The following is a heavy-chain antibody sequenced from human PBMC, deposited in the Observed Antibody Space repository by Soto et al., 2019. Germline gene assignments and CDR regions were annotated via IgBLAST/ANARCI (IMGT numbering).Heavy chain of an antibody. CDR1: GGSLSGATYS. J-gene: IGHJ4*02. CDR2: IFPSGTT. Sequence: PLSLTCGVSGGSLSGATYSWNWIRQPPGKGLEWIGYIFPSGTTYYNPSLKRRVTISIDVSKNQFSLSLRSLTAADTAVYYCARSREFDYWSQGTLVTVSS. V-gene: IGHV4-30-2*01. CDR3: ARSREFDY.